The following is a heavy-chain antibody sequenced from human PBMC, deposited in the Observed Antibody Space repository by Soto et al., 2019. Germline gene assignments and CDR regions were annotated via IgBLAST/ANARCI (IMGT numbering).Heavy chain of an antibody. V-gene: IGHV1-8*01. D-gene: IGHD5-18*01. CDR3: ARSYSYGCNDY. CDR1: GYTFTNYD. CDR2: VNPNSGYT. J-gene: IGHJ4*02. Sequence: ASVKVSCKASGYTFTNYDITWVRQAAGQGLEWVGWVNPNSGYTAYAQKFVGRVTMTRNTHLRTAYMELSSLSAGDTAVYYCARSYSYGCNDYWGQGTLVTVSS.